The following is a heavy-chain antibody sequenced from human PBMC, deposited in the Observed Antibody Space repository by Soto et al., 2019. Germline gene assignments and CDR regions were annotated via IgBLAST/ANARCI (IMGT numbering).Heavy chain of an antibody. J-gene: IGHJ4*02. Sequence: SETLSLTCAVSGYSISSGYYWGWIRQPPGKGLEWIGSIYHSGSTYYNPSLKGRFTISRDNAKNSVYLQMNSLRAEDTAVYYCARGIAARTPPDNWGQGTLVTVSS. D-gene: IGHD6-6*01. CDR1: GYSISSGYY. CDR3: ARGIAARTPPDN. V-gene: IGHV4-38-2*01. CDR2: IYHSGST.